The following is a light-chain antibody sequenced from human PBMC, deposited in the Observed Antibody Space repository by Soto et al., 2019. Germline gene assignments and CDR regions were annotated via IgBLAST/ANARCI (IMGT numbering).Light chain of an antibody. V-gene: IGLV2-14*01. CDR3: SSYTSSSNYV. J-gene: IGLJ1*01. CDR1: SSDVGGYDY. Sequence: QSALTQPASVSGSPGQSITISCTGTSSDVGGYDYVSWYQQHPGKAPKLMIYEVSNRPSGVSNRFSGSKSGYTASLTISGLQAEDEADYYCSSYTSSSNYVFGTGTKLTVL. CDR2: EVS.